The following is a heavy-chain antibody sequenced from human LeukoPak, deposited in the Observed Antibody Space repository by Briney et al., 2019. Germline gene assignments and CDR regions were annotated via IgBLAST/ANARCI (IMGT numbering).Heavy chain of an antibody. CDR2: IYSGSSST. D-gene: IGHD6-19*01. CDR3: TGVGGGWYDFEY. V-gene: IGHV3-53*04. J-gene: IGHJ4*02. CDR1: GLPVSSNY. Sequence: AGPLTLPCAASGLPVSSNYRRCLRRAPGGAGVGLRVIYSGSSSTYYTDSVKGRSTISRHNCKTTLYLQKSRLRAEDTAVYYCTGVGGGWYDFEYWGQGDLVTVSS.